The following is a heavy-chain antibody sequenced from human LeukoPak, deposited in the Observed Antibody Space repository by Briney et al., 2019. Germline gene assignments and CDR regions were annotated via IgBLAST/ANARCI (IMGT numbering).Heavy chain of an antibody. CDR2: INPNSGGT. V-gene: IGHV1-2*02. CDR3: ASLVVVERNFDY. CDR1: GYTFTGYY. D-gene: IGHD2-15*01. J-gene: IGHJ4*02. Sequence: GASVEVSCKASGYTFTGYYMHWVRQAPGQGLEWMGWINPNSGGTNYAQRFQGRVTMTRDTSISTAYMELSRLRSDDTAVYYCASLVVVERNFDYWGQGTLVTVSS.